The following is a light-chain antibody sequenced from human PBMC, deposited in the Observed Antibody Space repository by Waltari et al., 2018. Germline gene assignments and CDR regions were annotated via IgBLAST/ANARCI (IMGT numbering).Light chain of an antibody. Sequence: LVLTQSPSASASLGASVQPTCSLPGESSAYAIACHHQQPLKGPRYLMTVNSDGSHQKGDGISERFSGSSSDLDRYLIISRLQSDDEADYFCQTWGTGIQVFGSGTKLTVL. CDR2: VNSDGSH. CDR1: GESSAYA. J-gene: IGLJ3*02. V-gene: IGLV4-69*01. CDR3: QTWGTGIQV.